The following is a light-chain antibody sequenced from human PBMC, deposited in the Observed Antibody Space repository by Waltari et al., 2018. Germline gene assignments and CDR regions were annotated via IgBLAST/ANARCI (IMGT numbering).Light chain of an antibody. Sequence: IQIVLIQSPLTASLAARVTITCRATQTITNYLNWYQQKSGKAPRLLIYGASNLHGGVPARFRGSGSGTDFTLTISNLQPEDFAAYYCQQSYKSPRTFGRGTKVEIK. CDR1: QTITNY. CDR3: QQSYKSPRT. J-gene: IGKJ1*01. CDR2: GAS. V-gene: IGKV1-39*01.